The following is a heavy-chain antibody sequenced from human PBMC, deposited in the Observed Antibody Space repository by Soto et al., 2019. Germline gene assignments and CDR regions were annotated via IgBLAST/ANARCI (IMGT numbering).Heavy chain of an antibody. CDR2: IHASGNT. J-gene: IGHJ5*02. CDR1: GGSLNNFY. Sequence: SETLSLTCNVSGGSLNNFYWNWIRQTAGKGLEWIGRIHASGNTNYNPSLKSRATLSVDTSKNQFSLKVRSVTAADTAVYYCARSSHKESWFDPWGQGTLVTVSS. V-gene: IGHV4-4*07. CDR3: ARSSHKESWFDP. D-gene: IGHD6-19*01.